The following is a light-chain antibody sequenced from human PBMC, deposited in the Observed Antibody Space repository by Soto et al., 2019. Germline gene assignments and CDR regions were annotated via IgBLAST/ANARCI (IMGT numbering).Light chain of an antibody. CDR3: QQRSNLPLT. J-gene: IGKJ4*01. V-gene: IGKV3-11*01. CDR2: DAS. Sequence: EIVLTQSPVTLSLSPGEGATLPCRASQSVSSYLAWYQQKPGQAPKLLIYDASNRATGIPARFSGSGSGTDFTLTISSLEPEDFAVYYCQQRSNLPLTFGGGTKVEIK. CDR1: QSVSSY.